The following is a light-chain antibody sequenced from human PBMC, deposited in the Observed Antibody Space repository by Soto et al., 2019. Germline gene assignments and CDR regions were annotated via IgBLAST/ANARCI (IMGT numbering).Light chain of an antibody. J-gene: IGKJ4*01. CDR3: QQRSNWPPLT. Sequence: EIVLTQSPATLPLSPGEGATLSCRASQSASSNLAWYQQKPAQAPRLLIYDASNRATGIPARFSGSGSGTDFTLTISSLEPEDFAVYYCQQRSNWPPLTFGGGTKVEIK. CDR2: DAS. CDR1: QSASSN. V-gene: IGKV3-11*01.